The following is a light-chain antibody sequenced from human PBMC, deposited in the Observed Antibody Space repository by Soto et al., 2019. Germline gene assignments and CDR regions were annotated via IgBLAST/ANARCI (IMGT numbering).Light chain of an antibody. CDR1: QSVSKNY. J-gene: IGKJ1*01. CDR2: GAS. Sequence: EIVLTQSPGTLSLSPGERATLYCRASQSVSKNYLAWYQQKPGQAPRFLIYGASSRATGIADRFSGSGSGTDFTLSISRVEPEDFAVDYCQQYGDSLRTFGQGTKVEIK. V-gene: IGKV3-20*01. CDR3: QQYGDSLRT.